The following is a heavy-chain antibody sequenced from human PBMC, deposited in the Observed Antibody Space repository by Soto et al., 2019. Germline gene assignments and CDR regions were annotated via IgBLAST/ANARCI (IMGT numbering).Heavy chain of an antibody. D-gene: IGHD2-21*01. J-gene: IGHJ4*02. CDR2: MNPNSANT. CDR3: ARDWGGPMDC. Sequence: QVQLVQSGAEVKKPGTSVKVSCKASGYTFTSYDINWVRQATGQGREWMGWMNPNSANTGYAQKFQGRVTMTRNTSISTAYMELSSLRAEDTALSYCARDWGGPMDCWGQGTLVTVSS. CDR1: GYTFTSYD. V-gene: IGHV1-8*01.